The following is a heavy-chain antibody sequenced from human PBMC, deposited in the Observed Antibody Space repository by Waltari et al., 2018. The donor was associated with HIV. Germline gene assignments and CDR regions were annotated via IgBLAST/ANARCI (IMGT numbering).Heavy chain of an antibody. J-gene: IGHJ4*02. Sequence: EVLLVESGGCSVQPGGSLTLSCAAPGFTFSSHWMQWVRQVPGKGLVWVSRINPEGTITTYADSVKGRFTVSRDNAKNTLYLQMNSLRVEDTALYYCARGWYIDYWGQGTLVTVSS. CDR1: GFTFSSHW. CDR3: ARGWYIDY. CDR2: INPEGTIT. D-gene: IGHD6-19*01. V-gene: IGHV3-74*03.